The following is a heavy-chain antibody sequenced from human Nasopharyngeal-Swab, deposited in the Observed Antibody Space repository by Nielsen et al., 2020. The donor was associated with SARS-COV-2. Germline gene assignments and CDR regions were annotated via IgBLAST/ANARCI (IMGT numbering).Heavy chain of an antibody. CDR3: ARDGYNWGFDY. CDR2: INAGNGKT. V-gene: IGHV1-3*01. J-gene: IGHJ4*02. CDR1: GYTFTSYA. D-gene: IGHD5-24*01. Sequence: SVKVSCQASGYTFTSYAMHWVRQAPGQRLEWMGWINAGNGKTKSSQKFQGRVTITRDTSASTAYMELSSLRSEDTAVYYCARDGYNWGFDYWGQGTLVSVSS.